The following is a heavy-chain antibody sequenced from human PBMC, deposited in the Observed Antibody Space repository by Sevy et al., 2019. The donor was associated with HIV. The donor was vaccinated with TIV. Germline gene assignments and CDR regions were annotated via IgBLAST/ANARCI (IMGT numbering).Heavy chain of an antibody. Sequence: GGSLRLSCATSGFTFGDYAVSWLRQAPGKGLQWVGFIRSKIYGGTPEYAASVKARFTISRDDSKSIAYLQMNSLKTGDTAVYYCARLQGTISPPNSFGMDVWGQGTTVTVSS. CDR1: GFTFGDYA. V-gene: IGHV3-49*03. J-gene: IGHJ6*02. D-gene: IGHD3-3*01. CDR3: ARLQGTISPPNSFGMDV. CDR2: IRSKIYGGTP.